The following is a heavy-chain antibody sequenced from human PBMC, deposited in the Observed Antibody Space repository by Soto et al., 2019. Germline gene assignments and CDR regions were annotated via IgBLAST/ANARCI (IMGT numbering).Heavy chain of an antibody. V-gene: IGHV3-23*04. CDR3: ARVRYPSAPRRPLDYYFMDV. J-gene: IGHJ6*03. CDR2: ISGGGSGR. Sequence: VQLVESGGGSVQPGGSLRLSCAASGFTFGSYAMTWVRQAPGQGLEWVSGISGGGSGRYYLDSVEARFTISRDNPKNLLYLQMNTLRVEDTGVYFCARVRYPSAPRRPLDYYFMDVWGNGTTITVSS. CDR1: GFTFGSYA. D-gene: IGHD1-20*01.